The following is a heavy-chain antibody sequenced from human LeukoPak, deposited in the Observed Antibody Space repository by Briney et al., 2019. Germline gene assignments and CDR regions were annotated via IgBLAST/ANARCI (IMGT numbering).Heavy chain of an antibody. CDR3: ASGSTSTYDF. CDR2: MNPNSGNT. CDR1: GYTFTSYD. J-gene: IGHJ4*01. Sequence: GASVKVSCKASGYTFTSYDINWVRQATGQGLEWMGWMNPNSGNTGYAQKFQGRVTMTRGTSISTAYMELSGLTSEDTAVYFCASGSTSTYDFWGHGTMVTVSS. D-gene: IGHD2-2*01. V-gene: IGHV1-8*01.